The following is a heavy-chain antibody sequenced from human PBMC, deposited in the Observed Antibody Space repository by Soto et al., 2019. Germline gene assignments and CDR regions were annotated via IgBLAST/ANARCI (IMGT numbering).Heavy chain of an antibody. CDR2: TYYRSKWIY. V-gene: IGHV6-1*01. CDR3: AGVVWFRGMDV. J-gene: IGHJ6*02. D-gene: IGHD3-16*01. Sequence: SQTLSLTCDISGDSVSSSSAAWNWIRQSPSRGLEWLGRTYYRSKWIYEYTVSMESRITINPDTFKNQFSLHIYSVTPEDTAVYYCAGVVWFRGMDVWGQGTPVTVSS. CDR1: GDSVSSSSAA.